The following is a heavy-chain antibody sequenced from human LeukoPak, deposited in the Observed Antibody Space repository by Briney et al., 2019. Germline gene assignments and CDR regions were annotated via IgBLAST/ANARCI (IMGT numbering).Heavy chain of an antibody. Sequence: PGGSLRLSCAASGFTFSSYAMHWVRQAPGKGLEWVAVISYDGSNKYYADSVKGRFTISRDNSKNTLYLQMNSLRAEDTAVYYCARGYYYDSSGYYSLRYYYGMDVWGQGTTVTVSS. CDR2: ISYDGSNK. V-gene: IGHV3-30-3*01. CDR3: ARGYYYDSSGYYSLRYYYGMDV. CDR1: GFTFSSYA. D-gene: IGHD3-22*01. J-gene: IGHJ6*02.